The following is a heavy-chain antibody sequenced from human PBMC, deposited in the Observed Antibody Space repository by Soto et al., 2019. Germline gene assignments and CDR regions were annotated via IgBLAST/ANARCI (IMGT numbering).Heavy chain of an antibody. V-gene: IGHV3-30*18. J-gene: IGHJ4*02. CDR2: ISYDGSNK. D-gene: IGHD2-2*01. Sequence: PGGSLRLSCAASGFTFSSYGMHWVRQAPGKGLEWVAVISYDGSNKYYADSVKGRFTISRDNSKNTLYLQMNSLRAEDTAVYYCAKDSRVVVVPAFPDYWGQGTLVTVSS. CDR1: GFTFSSYG. CDR3: AKDSRVVVVPAFPDY.